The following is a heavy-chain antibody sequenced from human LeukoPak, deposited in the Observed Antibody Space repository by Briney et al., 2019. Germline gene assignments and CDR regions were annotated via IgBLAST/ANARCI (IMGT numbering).Heavy chain of an antibody. Sequence: PSETLSLTCTVSGGSISSYYWSWIRQSPGKGLEWIGYIYYSGSTNYNPSLKSRVTISVDTSKNQFSLKLSSVTAADTAVYYCARALGYCSSTSCFYYYYYMDVWGKGTTVTVSS. V-gene: IGHV4-59*01. CDR3: ARALGYCSSTSCFYYYYYMDV. CDR1: GGSISSYY. J-gene: IGHJ6*03. D-gene: IGHD2-2*01. CDR2: IYYSGST.